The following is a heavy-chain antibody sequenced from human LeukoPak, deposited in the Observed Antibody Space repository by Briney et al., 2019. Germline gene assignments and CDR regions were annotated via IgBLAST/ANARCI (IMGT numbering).Heavy chain of an antibody. D-gene: IGHD3-22*01. CDR1: GFTFSSYA. J-gene: IGHJ4*02. Sequence: PGGSLRLSCAASGFTFSSYAMSWVRQAPGKGLEWVSAISGSGGSTYYADSVKGRFTISRDNSKNTLYLQMNSLRAEDTAVYYCAKDRVRDYYDGSGRYYFDYWGQGTLVTVSS. CDR3: AKDRVRDYYDGSGRYYFDY. CDR2: ISGSGGST. V-gene: IGHV3-23*01.